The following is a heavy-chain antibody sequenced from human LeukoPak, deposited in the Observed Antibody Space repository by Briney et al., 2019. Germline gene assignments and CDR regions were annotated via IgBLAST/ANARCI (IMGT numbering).Heavy chain of an antibody. CDR2: IYTSGST. J-gene: IGHJ6*02. CDR1: GGSISSYY. D-gene: IGHD6-19*01. Sequence: SETLSLTCTVSGGSISSYYWSWIRQPAGKGLEWIGRIYTSGSTNYNPSLKSRVTMSVDTSKNQFSLKLSSVTAADTAVYYCASLSSGLWDYYYGMDVWGQGTTVTVSS. CDR3: ASLSSGLWDYYYGMDV. V-gene: IGHV4-4*07.